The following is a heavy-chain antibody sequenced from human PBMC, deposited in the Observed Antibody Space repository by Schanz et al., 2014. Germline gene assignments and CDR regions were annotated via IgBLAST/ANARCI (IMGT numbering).Heavy chain of an antibody. V-gene: IGHV3-33*08. D-gene: IGHD5-12*01. CDR1: GFTFSTYA. CDR3: ASPSGYSDYGTYFDF. Sequence: VQLVESGGGLVKPGGSLRLSCAASGFTFSTYAMSWVRQAPGKGLEWVAVIWNNGVTKYYADSVKGRFTISRDNSKNTLYLQMNSLRTEDTAVYYCASPSGYSDYGTYFDFWGQGTLVTVSS. CDR2: IWNNGVTK. J-gene: IGHJ4*02.